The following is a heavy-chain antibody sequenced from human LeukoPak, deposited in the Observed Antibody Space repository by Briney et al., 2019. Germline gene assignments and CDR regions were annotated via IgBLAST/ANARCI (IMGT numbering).Heavy chain of an antibody. CDR3: ARGDSSGWYPASSYSFDY. D-gene: IGHD6-19*01. V-gene: IGHV4-34*01. Sequence: SETLSLTCAVYGGSLSGYYWSWIRQPPGKGLEWIGEINHSGSTNYNPSLKSRVTISVDTSKNQFSLKLSSVTAADTAVYYCARGDSSGWYPASSYSFDYWGQGTLVTVSS. CDR1: GGSLSGYY. CDR2: INHSGST. J-gene: IGHJ4*02.